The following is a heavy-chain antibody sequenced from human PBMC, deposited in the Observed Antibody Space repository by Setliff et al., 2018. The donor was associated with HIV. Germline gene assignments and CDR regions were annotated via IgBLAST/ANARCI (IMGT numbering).Heavy chain of an antibody. D-gene: IGHD3-22*01. Sequence: PSETLSLTCSVSGGSNNSGSYYWTWIRQPAGKGLEWIGHIYTSGSTNYSPSLKSRVTISVDTSKNQFSLKLSSVTAADTAVYYCASTYYYDSLHFHHWGQGTLVTVSS. CDR2: IYTSGST. CDR3: ASTYYYDSLHFHH. J-gene: IGHJ1*01. V-gene: IGHV4-61*09. CDR1: GGSNNSGSYY.